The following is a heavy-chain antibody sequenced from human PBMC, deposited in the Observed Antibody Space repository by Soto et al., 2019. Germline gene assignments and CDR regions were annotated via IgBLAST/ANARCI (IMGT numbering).Heavy chain of an antibody. J-gene: IGHJ6*02. D-gene: IGHD3-3*01. CDR1: GYTFTSYD. CDR2: MNPNSGNT. CDR3: ARDAIFGVGKYYYYGMDV. Sequence: WASVKVSCKASGYTFTSYDINWVRQATGQGLEWMGWMNPNSGNTGYAQKFQGRVTMTRNTSISTAYMELSSLRSEDTAVYYCARDAIFGVGKYYYYGMDVWGQGTTVTVSS. V-gene: IGHV1-8*01.